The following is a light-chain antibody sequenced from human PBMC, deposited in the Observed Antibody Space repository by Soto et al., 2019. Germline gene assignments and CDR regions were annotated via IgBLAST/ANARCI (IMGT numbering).Light chain of an antibody. J-gene: IGKJ3*01. CDR2: WAS. CDR3: QQYYSTPPH. V-gene: IGKV4-1*01. CDR1: QSVFYSTNNKNY. Sequence: DIVMTQSPDSLTVSLGERATINCKSSQSVFYSTNNKNYLAWYQQKPGQPPKLLIYWASTRESGVPDRFSGSGSGTDFALPISSLQAEDVAVYYCQQYYSTPPHFGPGTKVDIK.